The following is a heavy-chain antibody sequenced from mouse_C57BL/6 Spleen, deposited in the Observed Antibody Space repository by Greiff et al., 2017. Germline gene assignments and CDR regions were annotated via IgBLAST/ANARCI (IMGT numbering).Heavy chain of an antibody. J-gene: IGHJ4*01. Sequence: QVQLQQPGAELVMPGASVKLSCKASGYTFTSYWMHWVKQRPGQGLEWIGEIDPSDSYTNYNQKFKGKSTLTVEKSSSTAYMQLSSLTSEDSAVYYCARKGANYDYSSYAMDYWGQGTSVTVSS. CDR1: GYTFTSYW. CDR2: IDPSDSYT. CDR3: ARKGANYDYSSYAMDY. V-gene: IGHV1-69*01. D-gene: IGHD2-4*01.